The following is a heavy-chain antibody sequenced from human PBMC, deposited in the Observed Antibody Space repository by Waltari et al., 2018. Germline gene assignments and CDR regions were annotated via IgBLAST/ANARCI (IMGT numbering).Heavy chain of an antibody. D-gene: IGHD2-2*01. Sequence: QVQLVQSGAEVKKPGASVKVSCKASGYTFTSYDVNWVRQAAGQGLEWMGWMNPKSGNTGYAQKFQGRVTMTRNTSISSAYMELSSLTSEDTAVYYCVRGTRSFDTWGQGTLVTVSP. V-gene: IGHV1-8*01. J-gene: IGHJ5*02. CDR1: GYTFTSYD. CDR3: VRGTRSFDT. CDR2: MNPKSGNT.